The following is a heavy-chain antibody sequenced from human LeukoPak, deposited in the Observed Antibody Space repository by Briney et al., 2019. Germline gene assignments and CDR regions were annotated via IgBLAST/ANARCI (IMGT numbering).Heavy chain of an antibody. J-gene: IGHJ5*01. Sequence: GGSLRLSCAASGFTFSSYGMHWVRQAPGKGLEWVAFIRYDGSNKYYADSVKGRFTISGDNAKNSLYLQMNSLRAEDTAVYYCAREPTYTSSWYTTCDSWGQGTLVTVSS. V-gene: IGHV3-30*02. CDR3: AREPTYTSSWYTTCDS. CDR1: GFTFSSYG. D-gene: IGHD6-13*01. CDR2: IRYDGSNK.